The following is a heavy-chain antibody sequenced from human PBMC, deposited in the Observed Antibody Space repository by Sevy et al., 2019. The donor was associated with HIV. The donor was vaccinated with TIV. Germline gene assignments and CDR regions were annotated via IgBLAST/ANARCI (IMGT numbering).Heavy chain of an antibody. Sequence: SCVVSGIIFTTSGMHWVRQAPGKGLEWVAVISYDGRNKFYGDSVKGRSTISRDNSKNILYLQMNSLRPEDTAVYYCAKDFTGYKGMDVWGQGTMVTVSS. D-gene: IGHD5-18*01. CDR2: ISYDGRNK. J-gene: IGHJ6*02. CDR3: AKDFTGYKGMDV. V-gene: IGHV3-30*18. CDR1: GIIFTTSG.